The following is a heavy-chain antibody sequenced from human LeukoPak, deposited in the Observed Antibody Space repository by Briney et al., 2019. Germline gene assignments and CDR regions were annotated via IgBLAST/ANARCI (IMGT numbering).Heavy chain of an antibody. CDR3: ARDLGDYFDY. Sequence: SETPSLTCTVSGGSISSYYWSWIRQPPGKGLEWIGYIYYSGSTNYNPSLKSRVTISVDTSKNQFSLKLSSVTAADTAVYYCARDLGDYFDYWGQGTLVTVSS. CDR1: GGSISSYY. J-gene: IGHJ4*02. CDR2: IYYSGST. V-gene: IGHV4-59*01.